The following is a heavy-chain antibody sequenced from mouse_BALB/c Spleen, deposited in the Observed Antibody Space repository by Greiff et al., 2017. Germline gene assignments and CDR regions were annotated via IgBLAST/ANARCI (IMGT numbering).Heavy chain of an antibody. Sequence: EVKLMESGGGLVQPGGSRKLSCAASGFTFSSFGMHWVRQAPEKGLEWVAYISSGSSTIYYADTVKGRFTISRDNPKNTLFLQMTSLRSEDTAMYYCARSSYYRYDGYWYFDVWGAGTTVTVSS. V-gene: IGHV5-17*02. CDR2: ISSGSSTI. J-gene: IGHJ1*01. CDR1: GFTFSSFG. CDR3: ARSSYYRYDGYWYFDV. D-gene: IGHD2-14*01.